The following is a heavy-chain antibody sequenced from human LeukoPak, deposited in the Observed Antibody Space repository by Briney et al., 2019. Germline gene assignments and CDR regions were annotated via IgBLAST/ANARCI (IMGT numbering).Heavy chain of an antibody. V-gene: IGHV1-46*01. J-gene: IGHJ4*02. Sequence: ASVKVSCKASGYTFTSYAMHWVRQAPGQRLEWMGIINPSGGSTSYAQKFQGRVTMTKDTSTSTVYMELSSLRSEDTAVYYCARDRGTVIFLGYWGQGTLVTVSS. D-gene: IGHD2-21*01. CDR2: INPSGGST. CDR1: GYTFTSYA. CDR3: ARDRGTVIFLGY.